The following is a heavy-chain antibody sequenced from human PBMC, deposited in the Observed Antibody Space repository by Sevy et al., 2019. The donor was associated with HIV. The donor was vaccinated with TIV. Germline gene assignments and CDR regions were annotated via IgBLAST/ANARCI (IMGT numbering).Heavy chain of an antibody. D-gene: IGHD2-8*01. CDR3: ATDPIIVLMVTDGMDV. CDR1: GLTFTYAW. J-gene: IGHJ6*02. Sequence: GGSLRVSCAVSGLTFTYAWMSWVRQAPGKGLEWVGRIKSKVDGGTTDYGAPVKGRFTISRDDSKNTLYLQMNSLKTEDTAVYYCATDPIIVLMVTDGMDVWGQGTTVTVSS. CDR2: IKSKVDGGTT. V-gene: IGHV3-15*01.